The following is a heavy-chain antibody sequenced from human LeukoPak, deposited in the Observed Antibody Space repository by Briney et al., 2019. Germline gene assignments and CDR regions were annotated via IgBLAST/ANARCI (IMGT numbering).Heavy chain of an antibody. V-gene: IGHV1-18*01. CDR3: ARDDEEFGELSWFDP. Sequence: ASVRVSCKASGYTLTNYNITWVRQAPGQGLEWLGWISAYNGKRNYAQKFQGRVTMTTEKSTTTAYMELTSLRVDDTAVYYCARDDEEFGELSWFDPWGQGTLVTVSS. CDR2: ISAYNGKR. CDR1: GYTLTNYN. J-gene: IGHJ5*02. D-gene: IGHD3-10*01.